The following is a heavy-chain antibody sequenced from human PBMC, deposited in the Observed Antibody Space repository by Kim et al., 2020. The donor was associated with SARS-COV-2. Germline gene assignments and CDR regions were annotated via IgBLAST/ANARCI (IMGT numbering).Heavy chain of an antibody. Sequence: GGSLRLSCAASGFTFSSYGMHWVRQAPGKGLEWVAVISYDGSNKYYADSVKGRFTISRDNSKNTLYLQMNSLRAEDTAVYYCAKVWQQLAIDYWGQGTLVTVSS. CDR1: GFTFSSYG. J-gene: IGHJ4*02. D-gene: IGHD6-13*01. V-gene: IGHV3-30*18. CDR3: AKVWQQLAIDY. CDR2: ISYDGSNK.